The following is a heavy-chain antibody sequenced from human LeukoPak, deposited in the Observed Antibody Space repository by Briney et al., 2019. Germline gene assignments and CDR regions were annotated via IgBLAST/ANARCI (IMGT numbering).Heavy chain of an antibody. V-gene: IGHV4-61*02. D-gene: IGHD4-17*01. J-gene: IGHJ4*02. CDR3: AREREGPYGYLDY. CDR2: IYTSGST. CDR1: GDSISSARNY. Sequence: SETLSLTCSVSGDSISSARNYWSWIRQPAGKGLEWIGRIYTSGSTDYNPSLKSRVTISVDTSKNQFSLKLSSVTAAETAVYYCAREREGPYGYLDYWGQGTLVTVSS.